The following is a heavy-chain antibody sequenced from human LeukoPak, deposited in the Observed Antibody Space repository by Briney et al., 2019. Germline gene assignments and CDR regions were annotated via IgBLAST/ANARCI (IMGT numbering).Heavy chain of an antibody. Sequence: GGSLRLSCTASGFTFSNAWMSWVRQAPGKGLEWVSVLHTGGRTFYADSVMGRFTISTDNSKNILFLQMNSLRAEDTAVYYCARDPSGNLYFDYWGQGALVTVSS. J-gene: IGHJ4*02. D-gene: IGHD6-19*01. CDR1: GFTFSNAW. CDR3: ARDPSGNLYFDY. V-gene: IGHV3-53*01. CDR2: LHTGGRT.